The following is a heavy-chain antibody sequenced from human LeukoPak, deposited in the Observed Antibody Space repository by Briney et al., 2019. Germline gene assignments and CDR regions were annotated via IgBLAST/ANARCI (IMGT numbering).Heavy chain of an antibody. Sequence: ASVKVSCKASGYTFTGYYMHWVRQAPGQGLEWMGWINPNSGGTNYAQKFQGRVTMTRDTSIGTAYMELSSLRSEDTAVYYCARGPSPYCSSTSCYEGYYYYYMDVWGKGTTVTVSS. CDR1: GYTFTGYY. CDR2: INPNSGGT. CDR3: ARGPSPYCSSTSCYEGYYYYYMDV. V-gene: IGHV1-2*02. D-gene: IGHD2-2*01. J-gene: IGHJ6*03.